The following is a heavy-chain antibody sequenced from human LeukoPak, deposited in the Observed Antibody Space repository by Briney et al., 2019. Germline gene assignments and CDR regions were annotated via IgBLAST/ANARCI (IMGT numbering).Heavy chain of an antibody. CDR2: IYYSGST. CDR1: GGSISSGGYY. CDR3: ARGRLGRQHASFFDS. Sequence: SETLSLTCTVSGGSISSGGYYWGWIRQPPGKRLEWIGYIYYSGSTTYNPSLKSRVTVLVDTSKNQFSLKLTSMTAADTAVYYCARGRLGRQHASFFDSWGHGTLVTVSS. J-gene: IGHJ4*01. V-gene: IGHV4-61*08. D-gene: IGHD2-2*01.